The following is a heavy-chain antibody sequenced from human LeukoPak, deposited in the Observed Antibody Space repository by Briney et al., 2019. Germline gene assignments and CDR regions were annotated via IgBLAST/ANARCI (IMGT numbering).Heavy chain of an antibody. CDR1: GGTFSSYA. Sequence: SVKVSXKASGGTFSSYAISWVRQAPGQGLEWMGRIIPIFGTANYAQKFQGRVTITTDESTSTAYMELSSLRSEDTAVYYCARDPAPAGLRFWSGYYTAHFDYWGQGTLVTVSS. CDR3: ARDPAPAGLRFWSGYYTAHFDY. CDR2: IIPIFGTA. J-gene: IGHJ4*02. D-gene: IGHD3-3*01. V-gene: IGHV1-69*05.